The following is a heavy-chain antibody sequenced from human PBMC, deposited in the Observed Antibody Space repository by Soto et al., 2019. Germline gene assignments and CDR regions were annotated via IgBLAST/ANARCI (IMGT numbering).Heavy chain of an antibody. V-gene: IGHV4-59*01. J-gene: IGHJ4*02. Sequence: SETLSLTCIVSGGSISGSYWTWIRQPPGKGLECIGYIYYTGRTNYNPSLKSRVTISVDTSNNQISLELTSVTAADTAVYYCARARRDRERSNDYWGQGTLVTVSS. CDR2: IYYTGRT. CDR3: ARARRDRERSNDY. D-gene: IGHD1-26*01. CDR1: GGSISGSY.